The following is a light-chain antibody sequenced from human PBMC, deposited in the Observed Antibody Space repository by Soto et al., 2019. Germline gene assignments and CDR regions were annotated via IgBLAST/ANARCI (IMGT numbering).Light chain of an antibody. V-gene: IGKV3-20*01. CDR2: GAS. Sequence: EIVLTQSPGTLSLSPGERATLSCRASQSISSSYLAWYQQKPGQAPRLLIYGASTRATDIPDRFSGSGSGTDFTLTISRLEPEDFAVYYCQHYGSSLSITFGQGTRLEIK. CDR3: QHYGSSLSIT. CDR1: QSISSSY. J-gene: IGKJ5*01.